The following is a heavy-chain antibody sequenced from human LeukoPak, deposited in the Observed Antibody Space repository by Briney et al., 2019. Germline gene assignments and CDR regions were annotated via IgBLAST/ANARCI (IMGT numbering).Heavy chain of an antibody. CDR2: TYYRSKWYN. V-gene: IGHV6-1*01. CDR3: ARDYPPSYCSSTSCYYQRSNRFDP. CDR1: GDSVSSNSAA. Sequence: SQTLSLTCAISGDSVSSNSAAWNWIRQSPSRGLEWLGRTYYRSKWYNDYAVSVKSRITINPDTSKNQFSLQLNSVTPEDTAVYYCARDYPPSYCSSTSCYYQRSNRFDPWGQGTLVTVSS. J-gene: IGHJ5*02. D-gene: IGHD2-2*01.